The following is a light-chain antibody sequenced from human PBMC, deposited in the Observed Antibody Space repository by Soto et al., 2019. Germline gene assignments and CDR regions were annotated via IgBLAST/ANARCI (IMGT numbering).Light chain of an antibody. Sequence: DIVMTXXPXSLAVXLGERXTINCKSSQSVLYSSNNXNXLAWYQQKPGQPPKLLIYWASTRESGVPDRFSGXXXGTXFTLTISSLQAEDVAVYYCQQYYSTPLTFGGGTKVEIK. V-gene: IGKV4-1*01. CDR3: QQYYSTPLT. CDR1: QSVLYSSNNXNX. J-gene: IGKJ4*01. CDR2: WAS.